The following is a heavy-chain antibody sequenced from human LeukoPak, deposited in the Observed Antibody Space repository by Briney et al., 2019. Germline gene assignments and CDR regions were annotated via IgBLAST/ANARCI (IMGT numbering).Heavy chain of an antibody. CDR1: GYTFTGYY. Sequence: ASVKVSCKASGYTFTGYYMHWVRQAPGQGLEWMGWINPNSGGTNYAQKFQGRVTMTRDTSISTAYMELSRLRSDDTVVYYCARSNSGWFYFDYWGQGTLVTVSS. D-gene: IGHD6-19*01. CDR2: INPNSGGT. CDR3: ARSNSGWFYFDY. J-gene: IGHJ4*02. V-gene: IGHV1-2*02.